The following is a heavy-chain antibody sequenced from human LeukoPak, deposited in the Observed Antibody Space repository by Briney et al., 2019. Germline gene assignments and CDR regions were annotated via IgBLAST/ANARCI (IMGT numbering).Heavy chain of an antibody. J-gene: IGHJ4*02. D-gene: IGHD3-22*01. CDR2: INPNSGGT. CDR1: GYTFTGYY. CDR3: ARDGDSYYYDSSGYPGIDY. V-gene: IGHV1-2*02. Sequence: VTVSCKASGYTFTGYYMHWVRQAPGQGLEWMGWINPNSGGTNYAQKFQGRVTMTRDTSISTAYMELSRLRSDDTAVYYCARDGDSYYYDSSGYPGIDYWGQGTLVTVSS.